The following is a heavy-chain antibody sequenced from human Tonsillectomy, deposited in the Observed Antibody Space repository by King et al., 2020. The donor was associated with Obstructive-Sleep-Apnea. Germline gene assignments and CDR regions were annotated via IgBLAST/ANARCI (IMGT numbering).Heavy chain of an antibody. Sequence: HVQLQQWGAGLLKPSETLSLTCAVFVGSFSDYYWSWIRQPPGKGLEWIGEINHMGSTNYNPSLKSRVTISVDTSKNQFSLKLSSVTAADTAVYYCARGSGAAAVNWLDPWGQGTLVTVAS. J-gene: IGHJ5*02. CDR2: INHMGST. CDR1: VGSFSDYY. CDR3: ARGSGAAAVNWLDP. V-gene: IGHV4-34*01. D-gene: IGHD6-13*01.